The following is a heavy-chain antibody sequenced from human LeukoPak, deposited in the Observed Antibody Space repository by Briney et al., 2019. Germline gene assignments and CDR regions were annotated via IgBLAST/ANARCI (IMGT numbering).Heavy chain of an antibody. CDR1: GYSISSGYY. V-gene: IGHV4-38-2*02. Sequence: SETLSLTCTVSGYSISSGYYWGWIRQPPGKGLEWIGSIYHSGSTYYNPSLKGRVTISVDTSKNQFSLKLSSVTAADTAVYYCARPNRIRFGELLEGYYFDYWGQGTLVTVSS. CDR2: IYHSGST. D-gene: IGHD3-10*01. CDR3: ARPNRIRFGELLEGYYFDY. J-gene: IGHJ4*02.